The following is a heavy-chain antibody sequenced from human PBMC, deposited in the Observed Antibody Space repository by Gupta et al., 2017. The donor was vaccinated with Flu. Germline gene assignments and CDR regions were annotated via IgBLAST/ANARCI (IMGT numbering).Heavy chain of an antibody. Sequence: QVHLVESGGGLVKPGGSLRLSCAASGFTLTDYYVTWIRLATGKGLEWLSYSSDRGGTIYYAGSGRGRVTMARDTAEGSLYLQMNGLTADDTAIYYCARGRFGRFDSWGQGTLVTVSS. CDR3: ARGRFGRFDS. D-gene: IGHD3-16*01. J-gene: IGHJ4*02. CDR2: SSDRGGTI. V-gene: IGHV3-11*01. CDR1: GFTLTDYY.